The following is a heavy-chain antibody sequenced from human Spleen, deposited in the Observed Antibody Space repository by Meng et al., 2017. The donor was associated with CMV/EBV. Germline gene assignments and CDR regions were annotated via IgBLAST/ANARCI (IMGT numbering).Heavy chain of an antibody. Sequence: GGSLRLSCAASGFTFSSYWMSWVRQAPGKGLEWVANIKQDGSEKYYVDSVKGRFTISRDNAKNSLYLQMNSLRAEDTAVYYCAREVGGDFWSGSDNFDYWGQGMLVTVSS. CDR2: IKQDGSEK. CDR1: GFTFSSYW. CDR3: AREVGGDFWSGSDNFDY. D-gene: IGHD3-3*01. J-gene: IGHJ4*02. V-gene: IGHV3-7*01.